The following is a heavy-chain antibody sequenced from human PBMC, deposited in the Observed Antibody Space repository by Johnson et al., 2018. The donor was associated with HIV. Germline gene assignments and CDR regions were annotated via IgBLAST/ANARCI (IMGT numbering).Heavy chain of an antibody. CDR1: GFTFSTYS. J-gene: IGHJ3*02. D-gene: IGHD3-22*01. CDR2: ISYDGNNK. V-gene: IGHV3-30*04. CDR3: ARESGWGLDAFDI. Sequence: VQLVESGGGVVQPGRSLRLSCAASGFTFSTYSMHWVRQAPGMRLEWVAVISYDGNNKYYADSLKGRFTISRDNSKNTLYLQMNSLSAEDTAVYSCARESGWGLDAFDIWGQGTMVTVSS.